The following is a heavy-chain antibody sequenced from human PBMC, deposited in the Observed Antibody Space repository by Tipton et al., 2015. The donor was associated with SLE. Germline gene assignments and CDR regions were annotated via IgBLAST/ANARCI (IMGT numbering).Heavy chain of an antibody. CDR3: ARGPRRVPDRYYQYGMDV. CDR2: INHSGST. Sequence: TLSLTCAVYGGSFSGYYWSWIRQPPGKGLEWIGEINHSGSTNYNPSLKSRVTISVDTSKNQFSLKLSSVTAADTAVYYCARGPRRVPDRYYQYGMDVWGQGTTVTVSS. D-gene: IGHD3-10*01. CDR1: GGSFSGYY. J-gene: IGHJ6*02. V-gene: IGHV4-34*01.